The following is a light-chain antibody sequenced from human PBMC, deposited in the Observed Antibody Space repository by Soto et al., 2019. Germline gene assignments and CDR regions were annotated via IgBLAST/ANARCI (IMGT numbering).Light chain of an antibody. CDR1: SSNIGAGFD. CDR2: GNT. Sequence: QSVLTQPPSVSGARGHRVIMSCTGSSSNIGAGFDVHWYQQLPGSAPTLLIYGNTNRPTGVPDRFSGSKGGTSASLTITGLQADDEADYYCQSYDISLRGNVFGPGTKLTVL. CDR3: QSYDISLRGNV. J-gene: IGLJ1*01. V-gene: IGLV1-40*01.